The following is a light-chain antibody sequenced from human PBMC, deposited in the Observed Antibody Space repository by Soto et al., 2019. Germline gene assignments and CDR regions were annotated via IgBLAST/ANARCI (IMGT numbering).Light chain of an antibody. V-gene: IGKV3-11*01. CDR2: GVS. J-gene: IGKJ1*01. Sequence: EIVLTQSPATLSLSPGEGASLSCRASQNISTYFAWYQQRPGQVPRLLLYGVSKRGPAIPPRFSGSGSGTDFTHIVSGLETEDFATYYCQQRSNSPPWTFGQGTRVELK. CDR3: QQRSNSPPWT. CDR1: QNISTY.